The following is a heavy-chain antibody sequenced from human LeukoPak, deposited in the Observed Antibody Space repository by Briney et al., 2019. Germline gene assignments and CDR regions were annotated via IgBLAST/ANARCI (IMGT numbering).Heavy chain of an antibody. CDR3: ARGPDGITSDY. CDR1: GGSISSGSYY. D-gene: IGHD3-16*01. V-gene: IGHV4-61*02. Sequence: PSQTLSLTCTVSGGSISSGSYYWSWIRQPAGKGLEWVGRISTTGSTNCNPSLKSRVTISLDTSKNQFSLKLSSVTTAATAVYYCARGPDGITSDYWGQGTLVTVSS. CDR2: ISTTGST. J-gene: IGHJ4*02.